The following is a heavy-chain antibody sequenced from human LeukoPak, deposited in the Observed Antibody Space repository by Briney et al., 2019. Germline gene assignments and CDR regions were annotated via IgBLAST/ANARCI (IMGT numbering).Heavy chain of an antibody. CDR2: IHPSGST. V-gene: IGHV4-4*07. D-gene: IGHD1-26*01. Sequence: SETLSLTYTVSGGSISGYFWSWIRQTAGEGLEWIGRIHPSGSTDYNPSLMGRLTLSQDTSKNQFSLNLISVTAADTAVYYCARGVPFSGSYYFDYWGQGSLVTVSS. CDR3: ARGVPFSGSYYFDY. CDR1: GGSISGYF. J-gene: IGHJ4*02.